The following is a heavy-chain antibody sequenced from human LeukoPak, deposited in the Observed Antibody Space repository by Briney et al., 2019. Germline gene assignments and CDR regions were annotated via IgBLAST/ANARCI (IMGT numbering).Heavy chain of an antibody. CDR3: ARRGYTYGGEFDY. CDR1: GFSFSSYW. D-gene: IGHD5-18*01. CDR2: IRQDESER. Sequence: GGSLRLSCEGSGFSFSSYWMTWVRQLPGKGPEWVANIRQDESERYFADSVKGRFTLSRDNSKNTLYLQMNSLRAEDTAVYYCARRGYTYGGEFDYWGQGTLVTVSS. V-gene: IGHV3-7*03. J-gene: IGHJ4*02.